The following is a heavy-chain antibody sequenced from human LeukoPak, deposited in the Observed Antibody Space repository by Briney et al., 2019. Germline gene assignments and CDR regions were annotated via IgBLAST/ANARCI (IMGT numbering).Heavy chain of an antibody. D-gene: IGHD1-26*01. Sequence: SETLSLTCAVSGGSISSGDYYWSWIRQPPGKGLEWIGYIYYSGSTYYNPSLKSRVTISVDTSKNQFSLKLSSVTAADTAVYYCARGEAGASEFDYWGQGTLVTVSS. V-gene: IGHV4-30-4*08. CDR3: ARGEAGASEFDY. CDR1: GGSISSGDYY. CDR2: IYYSGST. J-gene: IGHJ4*02.